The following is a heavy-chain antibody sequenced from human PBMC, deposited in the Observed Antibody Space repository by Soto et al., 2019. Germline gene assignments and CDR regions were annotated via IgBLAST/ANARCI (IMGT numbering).Heavy chain of an antibody. J-gene: IGHJ4*02. Sequence: PGGSLRLSCAASGFTFSNAWMSWVRQAPGKGLEWVGRIKSKTDGGTTDYAAPVKGRFTVSRDDSKNTLYLQMNSLKTEDTAVYYCTTEDIVATEFDYWGQGTLVTVSS. CDR2: IKSKTDGGTT. V-gene: IGHV3-15*01. CDR3: TTEDIVATEFDY. CDR1: GFTFSNAW. D-gene: IGHD5-12*01.